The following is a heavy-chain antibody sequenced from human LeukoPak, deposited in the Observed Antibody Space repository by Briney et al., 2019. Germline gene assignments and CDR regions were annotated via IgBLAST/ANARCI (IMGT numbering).Heavy chain of an antibody. V-gene: IGHV1-18*01. Sequence: GASVKVSCKTSGYTFTTYGISWARQAPGQGLEWMGWISAYNGNTNYAQKFQGRVTMTTDTSTNTAYMELRSLRSDDTAVYYCARGSTARYYYDSSGYYRGAVDYWGQGTLVTISS. D-gene: IGHD3-22*01. CDR3: ARGSTARYYYDSSGYYRGAVDY. CDR1: GYTFTTYG. CDR2: ISAYNGNT. J-gene: IGHJ4*02.